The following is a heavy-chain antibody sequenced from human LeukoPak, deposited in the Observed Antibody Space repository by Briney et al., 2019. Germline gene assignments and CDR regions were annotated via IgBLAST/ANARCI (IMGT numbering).Heavy chain of an antibody. D-gene: IGHD3/OR15-3a*01. J-gene: IGHJ3*02. CDR3: ARAVRPGRTGAFDI. CDR2: FDPEDGET. V-gene: IGHV1-24*01. CDR1: GYTLTELS. Sequence: ASVKVSCKVSGYTLTELSMHWVRQAPGKGLEWMGGFDPEDGETIYAQKFQGRVTMTEDTSTDTAYMELSSVTALDTAVYYCARAVRPGRTGAFDIWGQGTMVTVSS.